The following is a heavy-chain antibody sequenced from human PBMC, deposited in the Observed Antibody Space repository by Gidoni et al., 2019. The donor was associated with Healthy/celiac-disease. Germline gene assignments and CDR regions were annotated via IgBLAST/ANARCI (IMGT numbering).Heavy chain of an antibody. CDR1: GGSFSGYY. J-gene: IGHJ4*02. V-gene: IGHV4-34*01. CDR3: AISYGEEHDPTNY. D-gene: IGHD4-17*01. CDR2: INHSGST. Sequence: QVQLQQWGAGLLKPSETLSLTCAVYGGSFSGYYWSWIRQPPGKGLEWIGEINHSGSTNYNPSLKSRVTISVDTSKNQFSLKLSSVTAADTAVYYCAISYGEEHDPTNYWGQGTLVTVSS.